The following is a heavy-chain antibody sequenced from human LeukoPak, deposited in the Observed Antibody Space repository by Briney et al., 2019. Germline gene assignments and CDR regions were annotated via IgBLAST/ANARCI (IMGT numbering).Heavy chain of an antibody. D-gene: IGHD3-3*01. CDR3: VSDLCGGDDQ. CDR1: GFTFNSYW. Sequence: QTGGSLRLSCAASGFTFNSYWMHWVRQAPGKGLVWVSRIDEDGKTIDYADSVKGRFTNSRDNAKDTLYLQMSSLRDEDTAVHYCVSDLCGGDDQWGRGTLVTVSS. J-gene: IGHJ5*02. CDR2: IDEDGKTI. V-gene: IGHV3-74*01.